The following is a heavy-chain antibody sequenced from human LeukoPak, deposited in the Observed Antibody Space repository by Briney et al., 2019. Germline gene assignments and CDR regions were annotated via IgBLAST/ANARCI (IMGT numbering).Heavy chain of an antibody. V-gene: IGHV3-30*03. CDR1: GFTFSSYG. D-gene: IGHD5-24*01. Sequence: PGGSLRLSCAASGFTFSSYGMHWVRQAPGKGLEWVAVISYDGSNKYYADSVKGRFTISRDNSKNTLYLQMNSLRAEDTAVYYCAREEGVEMATYDYWGQGTLVTVSS. CDR2: ISYDGSNK. J-gene: IGHJ4*02. CDR3: AREEGVEMATYDY.